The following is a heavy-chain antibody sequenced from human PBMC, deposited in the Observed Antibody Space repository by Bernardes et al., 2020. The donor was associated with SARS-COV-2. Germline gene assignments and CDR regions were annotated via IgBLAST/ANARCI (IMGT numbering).Heavy chain of an antibody. J-gene: IGHJ4*02. CDR1: GFTFNNFG. Sequence: GGSLRLSCEASGFTFNNFGMHWVRQAPGKGLEWVSRINPDGTKTYFADSVTCRFIISIDNAKNTLHLQIGSLGTEDTDVYYCARGKWGTFRPYYFDSWGERTLGSVCS. CDR3: ARGKWGTFRPYYFDS. CDR2: INPDGTKT. V-gene: IGHV3-74*01. D-gene: IGHD3-16*01.